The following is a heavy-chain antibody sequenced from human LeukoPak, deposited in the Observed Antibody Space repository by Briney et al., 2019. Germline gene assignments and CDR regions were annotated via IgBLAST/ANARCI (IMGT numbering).Heavy chain of an antibody. Sequence: GGSLRLSCAASGFTFSSYSMNWVRQAPGKGLEWVSSISSSSSYIYYADSVKGRFTISRDNAKNSLYLQMNSLRAEDTALYYCAKDLFAYYYDSSGPGGAFDYWGQGTLVTVSS. CDR2: ISSSSSYI. CDR3: AKDLFAYYYDSSGPGGAFDY. D-gene: IGHD3-22*01. CDR1: GFTFSSYS. V-gene: IGHV3-21*04. J-gene: IGHJ4*02.